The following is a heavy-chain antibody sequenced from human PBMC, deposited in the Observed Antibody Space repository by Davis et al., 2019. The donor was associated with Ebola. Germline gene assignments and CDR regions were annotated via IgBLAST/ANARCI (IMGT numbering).Heavy chain of an antibody. CDR1: GDSFANYW. J-gene: IGHJ4*02. CDR2: KYAGDSHTHAGDPDT. Sequence: GESLKISCKGSGDSFANYWIGWVRQVPGKGPEWMGIKYAGDSHTHAGDPDTHYSPSLRGRVTISADKSISTIYLQWSSLKAADSAMYYCARPPLYGENDYWGQGTLVSVS. D-gene: IGHD4-17*01. CDR3: ARPPLYGENDY. V-gene: IGHV5-51*01.